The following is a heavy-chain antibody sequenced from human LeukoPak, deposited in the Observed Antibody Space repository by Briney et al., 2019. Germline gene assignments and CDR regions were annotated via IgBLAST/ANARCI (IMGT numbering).Heavy chain of an antibody. CDR3: ATWDATPDY. CDR2: FDPEDGET. Sequence: ASVKVSCKASGYTFTSYYMHWVRQAPGKGLEWMGGFDPEDGETIYAQKFQGRVTMTEDTSTDTAYMELSSLRSEDTAVYYCATWDATPDYWGQGTLVTVSS. J-gene: IGHJ4*02. CDR1: GYTFTSYY. V-gene: IGHV1-24*01. D-gene: IGHD2-2*01.